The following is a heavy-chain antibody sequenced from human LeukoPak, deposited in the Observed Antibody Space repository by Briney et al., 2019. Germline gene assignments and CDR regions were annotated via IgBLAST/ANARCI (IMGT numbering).Heavy chain of an antibody. D-gene: IGHD1-26*01. Sequence: SGTLSLTCGVSGGSISNTNWWTWVRQPPGKGLEWIGEVNLQGSTNHNPSLKGRVTISMDASRNQFSLKLSSVTAADTAVYYCARSIGGSPLDYWGQGILVTVSS. V-gene: IGHV4-4*02. CDR2: VNLQGST. CDR3: ARSIGGSPLDY. J-gene: IGHJ4*02. CDR1: GGSISNTNW.